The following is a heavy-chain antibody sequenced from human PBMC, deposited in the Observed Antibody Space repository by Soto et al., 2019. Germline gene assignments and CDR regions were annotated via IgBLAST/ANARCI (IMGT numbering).Heavy chain of an antibody. J-gene: IGHJ4*02. V-gene: IGHV3-30*04. CDR3: AKGGVIATFGGVIVPYYFDS. D-gene: IGHD3-16*02. CDR2: ISNGGT. Sequence: PGGSLRLSCAASGFTFSNHAIHWVRQAPGKGLEWVAVISNGGTYYADSVKGRFTISRDNSKDTLYLQMNNLRAEDTALYYCAKGGVIATFGGVIVPYYFDSWGQGTPVTVSS. CDR1: GFTFSNHA.